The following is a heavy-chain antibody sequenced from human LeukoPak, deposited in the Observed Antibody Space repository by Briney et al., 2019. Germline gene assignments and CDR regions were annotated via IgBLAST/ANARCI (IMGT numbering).Heavy chain of an antibody. Sequence: PGGSLRLSCAASGFTFSSYWMSWVRQAPGKGLEWVANIKQDGSEKYYVDSVKGRFTISRDNAKNSLYLQMNSLRAEDTAVYYCARDGGGYSGYEIRHWGQGALVTVSS. CDR1: GFTFSSYW. CDR3: ARDGGGYSGYEIRH. V-gene: IGHV3-7*01. CDR2: IKQDGSEK. D-gene: IGHD5-12*01. J-gene: IGHJ4*02.